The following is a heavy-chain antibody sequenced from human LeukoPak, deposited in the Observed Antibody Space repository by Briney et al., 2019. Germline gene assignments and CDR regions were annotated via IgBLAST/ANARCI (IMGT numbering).Heavy chain of an antibody. CDR2: IIPIFGTA. Sequence: GASVKVSCKASGGTFSSYAISWVRQAPGQGLKWMGGIIPIFGTANYAQKFQGRVTITTDESTSTAYMELSSLRSEDTAVYYCARGGRYSSSWYGDYWGQGTLVTVSS. CDR1: GGTFSSYA. D-gene: IGHD6-13*01. CDR3: ARGGRYSSSWYGDY. V-gene: IGHV1-69*05. J-gene: IGHJ4*02.